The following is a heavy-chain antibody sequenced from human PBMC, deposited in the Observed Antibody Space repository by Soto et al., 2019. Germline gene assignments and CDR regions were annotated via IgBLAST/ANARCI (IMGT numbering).Heavy chain of an antibody. CDR1: GGSISSYY. CDR2: IYYSGST. V-gene: IGHV4-59*08. J-gene: IGHJ4*02. CDR3: ARLYCSSTSCYGPAVDY. D-gene: IGHD2-2*01. Sequence: SETLSLTCTVSGGSISSYYWSWIRQPPGMGLEWIGYIYYSGSTNYNPSLKSRVCISVDTSKNQFSLKLSSVTAADTAVYYCARLYCSSTSCYGPAVDYWGQGTLVTVSS.